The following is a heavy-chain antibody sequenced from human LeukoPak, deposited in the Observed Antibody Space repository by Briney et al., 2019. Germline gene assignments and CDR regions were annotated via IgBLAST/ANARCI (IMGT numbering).Heavy chain of an antibody. CDR3: ARAVRLISSDDY. Sequence: SMKVSCLKYPPSLWTKVIRCDRQAPGQGLEWMGGIIPTVGTANYAQKFQGRVTITADKSTSTAYMELSRLRSEDTAVYYCARAVRLISSDDYWGQGTLVTVSS. V-gene: IGHV1-69*06. D-gene: IGHD3-16*01. J-gene: IGHJ4*02. CDR2: IIPTVGTA. CDR1: PPSLWTKV.